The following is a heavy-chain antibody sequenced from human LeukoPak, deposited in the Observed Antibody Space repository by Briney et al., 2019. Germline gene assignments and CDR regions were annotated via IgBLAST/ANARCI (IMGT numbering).Heavy chain of an antibody. CDR2: ISVSGGST. J-gene: IGHJ3*02. CDR3: VRDEIRSGAFDI. D-gene: IGHD3-10*01. Sequence: GGALRLSYAASRFTFSSYALRWVRQAPGKGLEWVSVISVSGGSTYYADSVKGRFTISRDNAKNSLYLQLNSLTVEDTAVYYCVRDEIRSGAFDIWGQGTMVTVSS. V-gene: IGHV3-23*01. CDR1: RFTFSSYA.